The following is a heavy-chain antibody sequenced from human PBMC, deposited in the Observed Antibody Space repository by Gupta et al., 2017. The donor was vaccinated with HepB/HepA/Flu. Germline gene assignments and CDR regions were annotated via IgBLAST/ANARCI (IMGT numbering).Heavy chain of an antibody. CDR3: ARRRTGPGRAFDI. Sequence: EVQLVESGGGLVQPGGSLRLSCAASGFTFSSYNLNWVRQAPGKGLEWVSYISSGSSPIYYADAVKGRFTISRDNAKNSLYLQMNSLRDEDTAMYYCARRRTGPGRAFDIWGQVTMVTVSS. CDR2: ISSGSSPI. CDR1: GFTFSSYN. D-gene: IGHD1-26*01. J-gene: IGHJ3*02. V-gene: IGHV3-48*02.